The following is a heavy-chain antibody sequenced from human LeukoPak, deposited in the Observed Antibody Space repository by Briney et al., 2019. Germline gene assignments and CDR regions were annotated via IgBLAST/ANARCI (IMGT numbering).Heavy chain of an antibody. D-gene: IGHD4-17*01. CDR2: IIPILGIA. Sequence: SVKVSCKASGGTFSSYAISWVRQAPGQGLEWMGRIIPILGIANYAQEFQGRVTITADKSTSTAYMELSSLRSEDTAVYYCARSYGDLDRGIVYYFDYWGQGTLVTVSS. J-gene: IGHJ4*02. V-gene: IGHV1-69*04. CDR3: ARSYGDLDRGIVYYFDY. CDR1: GGTFSSYA.